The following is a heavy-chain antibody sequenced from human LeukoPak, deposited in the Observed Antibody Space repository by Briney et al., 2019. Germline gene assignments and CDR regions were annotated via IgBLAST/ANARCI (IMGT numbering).Heavy chain of an antibody. CDR1: GGSISSGSYY. V-gene: IGHV4-61*02. CDR2: IYTSGST. J-gene: IGHJ6*03. CDR3: ARDHRDYYYYYYMDV. Sequence: SETLSLTCTVSGGSISSGSYYWSWIRQPAGKGLEWIGRIYTSGSTNYNPSLKSRVTISVDTSKNQFSLKLSSVTAADTAVYYCARDHRDYYYYYYMDVRAKGPRSPSP.